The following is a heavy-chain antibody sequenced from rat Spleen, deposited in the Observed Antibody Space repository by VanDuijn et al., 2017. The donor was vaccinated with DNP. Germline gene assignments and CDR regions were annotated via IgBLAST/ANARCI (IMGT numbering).Heavy chain of an antibody. J-gene: IGHJ4*01. CDR3: TLYNNYGGAMDA. D-gene: IGHD1-10*01. CDR1: GFSLNIYH. CDR2: MWSDGDT. V-gene: IGHV2-32*01. Sequence: QVQLKESGPGLVQPSQTLSLTCTVSGFSLNIYHVHWVRQPPGKGLEWMGVMWSDGDTSYNSVLKSRLSIGRDTSKSQVFLKMNSLQTEDTAVYFCTLYNNYGGAMDAWGQGTSVTVSS.